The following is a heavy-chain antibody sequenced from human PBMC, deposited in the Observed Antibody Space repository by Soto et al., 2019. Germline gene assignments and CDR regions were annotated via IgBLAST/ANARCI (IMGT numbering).Heavy chain of an antibody. CDR2: IYSGGYT. V-gene: IGHV3-53*01. CDR3: ATQPGGGGY. D-gene: IGHD3-10*01. J-gene: IGHJ4*02. Sequence: EVQLVESGGGLIQPGGSLRLSCAVSGFTVSNNYMSWVRQAPGKGLEGVSVIYSGGYTAYGDSVKGRFTISRDNSKNTLYLQMKGRGPAGAAVFYFATQPGGGGYWGQGTLVTVSS. CDR1: GFTVSNNY.